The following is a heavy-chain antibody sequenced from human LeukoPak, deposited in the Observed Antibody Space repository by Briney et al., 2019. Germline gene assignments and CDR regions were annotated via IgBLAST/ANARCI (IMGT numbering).Heavy chain of an antibody. CDR3: ATSFTRISILMQR. CDR2: ISDGGET. V-gene: IGHV3-23*01. D-gene: IGHD2-8*01. CDR1: GFTFSNHG. Sequence: PGGSLRLSCAASGFTFSNHGLNWVRQAPGKGLERVSAISDGGETFYADSVKGRFTISRDNSKNTLYLQMNSLRAVDTALYYCATSFTRISILMQRWGQGALVTVSS. J-gene: IGHJ4*02.